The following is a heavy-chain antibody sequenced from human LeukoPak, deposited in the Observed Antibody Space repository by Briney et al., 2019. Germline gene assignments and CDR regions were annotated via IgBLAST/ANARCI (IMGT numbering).Heavy chain of an antibody. J-gene: IGHJ4*02. CDR1: GVSISSGDYY. V-gene: IGHV4-30-4*01. CDR2: IYYSGGA. D-gene: IGHD6-13*01. Sequence: SETLSLTCSVSGVSISSGDYYWSWIRQPQGKGLEWIGHIYYSGGAYYSPSLKSRVVISADMSMNQISLRLASVTAADTAVYFCVREKQQLLHFDFWGQGALVTVSS. CDR3: VREKQQLLHFDF.